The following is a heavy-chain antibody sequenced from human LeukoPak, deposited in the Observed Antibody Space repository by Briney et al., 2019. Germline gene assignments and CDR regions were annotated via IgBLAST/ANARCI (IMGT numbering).Heavy chain of an antibody. CDR3: AKDIGIFGTGPFDY. CDR1: GFTFNTFN. Sequence: GGSLRLSCAAFGFTFNTFNMNWVRQAPGKGLEWVSSITSGGDYIYYADSVKGRFTTSRDNAKNSLSLQMHSLRPEDTAFYYCAKDIGIFGTGPFDYWGQGTLVTVSS. V-gene: IGHV3-21*04. D-gene: IGHD3-3*02. CDR2: ITSGGDYI. J-gene: IGHJ4*02.